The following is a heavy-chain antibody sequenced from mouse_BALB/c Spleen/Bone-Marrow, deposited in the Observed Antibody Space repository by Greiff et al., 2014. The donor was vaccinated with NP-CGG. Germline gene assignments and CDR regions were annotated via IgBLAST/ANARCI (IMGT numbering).Heavy chain of an antibody. CDR1: GFNIKDTY. CDR3: ARYYDYDVGY. Sequence: VHVKQSGAELVKPGASVKLSCTASGFNIKDTYMHWVKQRPEQGLGWIGRIDPANGNTKYDPKFQGKATITADTSSNTAYLQLSSLTSEDTAVYYCARYYDYDVGYWGQGTALTVSS. V-gene: IGHV14-3*02. D-gene: IGHD2-4*01. J-gene: IGHJ2*01. CDR2: IDPANGNT.